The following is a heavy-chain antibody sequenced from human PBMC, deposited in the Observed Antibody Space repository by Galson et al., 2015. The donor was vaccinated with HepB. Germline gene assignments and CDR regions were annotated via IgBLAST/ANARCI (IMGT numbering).Heavy chain of an antibody. J-gene: IGHJ4*02. CDR1: GGTFSSYA. D-gene: IGHD3-22*01. Sequence: SVKVSCKASGGTFSSYAISWVRQAPGQGLEWMGGIIPIFGTANYAQKFQGRVTITADESTSTAYMELSSLRSEDTAVYYCARDPPLNKYYYDSSGYADYWGQGTLVTVSS. CDR3: ARDPPLNKYYYDSSGYADY. V-gene: IGHV1-69*13. CDR2: IIPIFGTA.